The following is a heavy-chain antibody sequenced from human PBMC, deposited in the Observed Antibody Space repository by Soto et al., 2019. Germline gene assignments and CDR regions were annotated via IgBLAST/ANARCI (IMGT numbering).Heavy chain of an antibody. CDR3: AGSTPGILMVYAIPWFDP. CDR1: GYSFTSYW. CDR2: IYPGDSDT. Sequence: PGESLKISCKGSGYSFTSYWIGWVRQMPGKGLEWMGIIYPGDSDTRYSPSFQGQVTISADKSISTAYLQWSSLKASDTAMYYCAGSTPGILMVYAIPWFDPWGQGTLVTVSS. J-gene: IGHJ5*02. V-gene: IGHV5-51*01. D-gene: IGHD2-8*01.